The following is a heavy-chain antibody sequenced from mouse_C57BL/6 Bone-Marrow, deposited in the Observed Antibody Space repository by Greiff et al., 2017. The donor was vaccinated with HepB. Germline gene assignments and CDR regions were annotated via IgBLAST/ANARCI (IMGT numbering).Heavy chain of an antibody. D-gene: IGHD2-1*01. J-gene: IGHJ3*01. V-gene: IGHV3-6*01. CDR3: ARGAIYYGNSWFAY. CDR2: ISYDGSN. CDR1: GYSITSGYY. Sequence: EVKLQESGPGLVKPSQSLSLTCSVTGYSITSGYYWNWIRQFPGNKLELMGYISYDGSNNYNPSLKNRISITRDTSKNQFFLKLNSVTTEDTATYYCARGAIYYGNSWFAYWGQGTLVTVSA.